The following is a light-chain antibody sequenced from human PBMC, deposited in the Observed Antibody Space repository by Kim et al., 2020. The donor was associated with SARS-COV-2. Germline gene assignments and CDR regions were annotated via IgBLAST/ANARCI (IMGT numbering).Light chain of an antibody. J-gene: IGLJ3*02. CDR2: VEGSGSY. Sequence: QPVLTQSSSASASLGSSVKLTCTLSSGHSNYFIAWHQQQPGKAPRFLMKVEGSGSYNKGGGVPDRFSGSRSGGDRYLIISNLHSEDEADYYCETWDSNIQVFGGGTQLTVL. CDR3: ETWDSNIQV. V-gene: IGLV4-60*03. CDR1: SGHSNYF.